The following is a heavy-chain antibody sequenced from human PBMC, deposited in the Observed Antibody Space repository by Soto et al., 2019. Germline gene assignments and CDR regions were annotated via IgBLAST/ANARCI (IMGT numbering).Heavy chain of an antibody. V-gene: IGHV4-34*01. CDR1: DGSFSGYH. J-gene: IGHJ6*02. Sequence: PSETLPLTCAVYDGSFSGYHWNWIRQPPWKGLEWIGEINHRGSTNYNPSLKSRVTISVDTSKNQFSQKLSSVTAADAAVYYCAGERTTISTFRSYSYVMDVWDQGNTVTV. D-gene: IGHD4-4*01. CDR3: AGERTTISTFRSYSYVMDV. CDR2: INHRGST.